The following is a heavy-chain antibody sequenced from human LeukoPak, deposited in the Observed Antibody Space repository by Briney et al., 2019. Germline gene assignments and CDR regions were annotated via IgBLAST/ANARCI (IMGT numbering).Heavy chain of an antibody. V-gene: IGHV4-39*01. J-gene: IGHJ6*03. CDR3: ASSSYYDFWSGYPYYYYMDV. D-gene: IGHD3-3*01. CDR1: GGSISSSTYY. CDR2: IYYSGST. Sequence: SETLSLTCTVSGGSISSSTYYWGWIRQPPGKGLEWIGSIYYSGSTYYNPSLKGRVTISVDTSKNQFSLKLSSVTAADTAVYYCASSSYYDFWSGYPYYYYMDVWGKGTTVTVSS.